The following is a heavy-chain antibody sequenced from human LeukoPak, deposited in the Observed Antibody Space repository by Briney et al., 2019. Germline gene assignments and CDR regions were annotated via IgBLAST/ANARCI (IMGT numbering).Heavy chain of an antibody. J-gene: IGHJ3*02. V-gene: IGHV5-51*01. D-gene: IGHD3-22*01. CDR3: ARSYYDSSGYYSLGVLDI. CDR2: IYPGDSDT. Sequence: HGESLKISCKGSGYSFTSYWIGWVRQMPGKGLEWMGIIYPGDSDTRYSPSFQGQVTISADKSISTAYLQWNSLKASDTAMYYCARSYYDSSGYYSLGVLDIWGQGTVVTVSS. CDR1: GYSFTSYW.